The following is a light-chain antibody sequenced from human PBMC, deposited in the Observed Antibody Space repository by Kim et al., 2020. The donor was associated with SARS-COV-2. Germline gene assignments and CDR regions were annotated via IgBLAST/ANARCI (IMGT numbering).Light chain of an antibody. V-gene: IGKV1-5*01. CDR3: QQYNSYSQS. CDR2: DAS. J-gene: IGKJ2*01. Sequence: SASEGDRVTFTCRASTSVSRSLAWYQQKPGKAPKLLISDASDLKSGVPSRFSGSGSGTQFTLTISSLQPDDFATYFCQQYNSYSQSFGQGTKLEI. CDR1: TSVSRS.